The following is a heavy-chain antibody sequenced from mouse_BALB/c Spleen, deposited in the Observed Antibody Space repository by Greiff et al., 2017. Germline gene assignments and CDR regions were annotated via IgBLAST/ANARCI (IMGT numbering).Heavy chain of an antibody. J-gene: IGHJ4*01. D-gene: IGHD2-10*02. CDR3: ARGYGNLYAMDY. V-gene: IGHV5-12-2*01. CDR2: ISNGGGST. CDR1: GFTFSSYT. Sequence: EVQRVESGGGLVQPGGSLKLSCAASGFTFSSYTMSWVRQTPEKRLEWVAYISNGGGSTYYPDTVKGRFTISRDNAKNTLYLQMSSLKSEDTAMYYCARGYGNLYAMDYWGQGTSVTVSS.